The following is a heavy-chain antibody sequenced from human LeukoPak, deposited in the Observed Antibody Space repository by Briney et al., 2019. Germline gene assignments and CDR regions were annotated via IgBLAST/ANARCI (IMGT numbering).Heavy chain of an antibody. Sequence: GGSLRLSCAASGFTFSSYAMSWVRQAPGKGLEWVSAISGSGGSTYYADSVKGRFTISRDNSKNTLYLQMNSLRAEDTAVYYCAKTVIFGVVEELDYWGQGTLVTVSS. CDR2: ISGSGGST. CDR1: GFTFSSYA. CDR3: AKTVIFGVVEELDY. J-gene: IGHJ4*02. D-gene: IGHD3-3*01. V-gene: IGHV3-23*01.